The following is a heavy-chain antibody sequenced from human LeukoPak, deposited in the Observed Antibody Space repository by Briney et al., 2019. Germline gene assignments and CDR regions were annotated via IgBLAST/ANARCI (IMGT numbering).Heavy chain of an antibody. CDR3: ARGGICSSTSCYPRY. J-gene: IGHJ4*02. Sequence: SETLSLTCAVYGGSFSGYYWSWIRQPPGKGLDWIGEINHSGSTNYNPSLKSRVTISVDTSKNQFSLKLSSVTAADTAVYFCARGGICSSTSCYPRYWGQGTLVTVSS. CDR2: INHSGST. V-gene: IGHV4-34*01. CDR1: GGSFSGYY. D-gene: IGHD2-2*01.